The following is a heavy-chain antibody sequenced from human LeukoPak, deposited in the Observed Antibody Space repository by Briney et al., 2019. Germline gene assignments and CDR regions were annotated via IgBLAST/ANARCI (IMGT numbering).Heavy chain of an antibody. Sequence: PGGSLRLSCAASGFTFSSYTMHWVRQAPGKGLEWVAVISYDGSNKYADSVKGRFTISRDNSKNTLYLQMNRLRAEDTAVYYCARDRDTAMVHDAFDIWGQGTMVIVSS. V-gene: IGHV3-30*04. CDR3: ARDRDTAMVHDAFDI. J-gene: IGHJ3*02. CDR2: ISYDGSNK. CDR1: GFTFSSYT. D-gene: IGHD5-18*01.